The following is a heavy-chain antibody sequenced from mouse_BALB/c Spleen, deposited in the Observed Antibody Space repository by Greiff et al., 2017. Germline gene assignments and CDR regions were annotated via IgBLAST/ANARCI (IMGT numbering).Heavy chain of an antibody. CDR3: ARTQYYAMDY. V-gene: IGHV14-3*02. Sequence: VQLKESGAELVKPGASVKLSCTASGFNIKDTYMHWVKQRPEQGLEWIGRIDPANGNTKYDPKFQGKATITADTSSNTAYLQLSSLTSEDTAVYYCARTQYYAMDYWGQGTSVTVSS. J-gene: IGHJ4*01. CDR1: GFNIKDTY. CDR2: IDPANGNT.